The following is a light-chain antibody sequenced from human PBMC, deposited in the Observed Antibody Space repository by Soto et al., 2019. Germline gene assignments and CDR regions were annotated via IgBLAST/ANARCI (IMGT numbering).Light chain of an antibody. Sequence: EIVMTQSPVTLSASPGERVTLSCRASQSVNINLAWYQQRHGQAPRVLIYGASNRASGIPDKFSGSGSGTDFTLTISSLEPDDFALYFCQQYKDWPPLTCGGGNRVEIK. CDR3: QQYKDWPPLT. J-gene: IGKJ4*01. CDR2: GAS. CDR1: QSVNIN. V-gene: IGKV3D-15*01.